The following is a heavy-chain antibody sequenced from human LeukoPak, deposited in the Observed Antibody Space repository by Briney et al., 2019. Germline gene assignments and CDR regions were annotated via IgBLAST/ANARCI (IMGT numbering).Heavy chain of an antibody. CDR1: GYIFTNHS. D-gene: IGHD4-17*01. J-gene: IGHJ5*02. Sequence: GASVKVSCKASGYIFTNHSMHWVRQAPGQGLEWMGIINPSGGSRSYAQKFQGRVTLTRDMSTTTVYMEMNCLRSEDTAVYYCARGPPYGDYVRVWFDPWGQGTLVTISS. V-gene: IGHV1-46*01. CDR2: INPSGGSR. CDR3: ARGPPYGDYVRVWFDP.